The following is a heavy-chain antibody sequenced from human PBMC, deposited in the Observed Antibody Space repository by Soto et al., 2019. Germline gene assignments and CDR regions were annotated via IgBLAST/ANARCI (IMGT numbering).Heavy chain of an antibody. Sequence: SETLSLTCTVSGGSTSSGNYYWTWIRQHPGKGLEWIGYIYYSGSTYYNPSLKSRVTISVDTSKNQFSLRLSSVTAADTAVYYCAREESGSFPGAFDIWGQGTMVTVPS. CDR2: IYYSGST. V-gene: IGHV4-31*03. D-gene: IGHD1-26*01. CDR1: GGSTSSGNYY. J-gene: IGHJ3*02. CDR3: AREESGSFPGAFDI.